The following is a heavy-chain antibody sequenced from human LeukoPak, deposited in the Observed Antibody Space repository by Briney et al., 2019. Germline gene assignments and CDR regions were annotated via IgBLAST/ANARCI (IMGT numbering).Heavy chain of an antibody. D-gene: IGHD6-13*01. V-gene: IGHV3-48*01. CDR3: ARNPSGYSSSGGLDY. Sequence: GGSLRLSCAASGFSFSSYSMNWVRQAPGKGPEWASYITSSGGTIYYADSVQGRFTISRDNAKNSLYLQMDNLKGEDTAVYYCARNPSGYSSSGGLDYWGQGTLVTVSS. CDR2: ITSSGGTI. CDR1: GFSFSSYS. J-gene: IGHJ4*02.